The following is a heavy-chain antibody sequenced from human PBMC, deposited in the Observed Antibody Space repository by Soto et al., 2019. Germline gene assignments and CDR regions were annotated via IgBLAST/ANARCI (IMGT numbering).Heavy chain of an antibody. CDR3: ANTLTGPTDY. CDR1: GFAFNSYV. J-gene: IGHJ4*02. D-gene: IGHD7-27*01. CDR2: IWNDGTKK. Sequence: QVQVVESGGGVVQPGRSLRLSCAASGFAFNSYVMHWVRQAPGKGLEWVASIWNDGTKKYYGDSVKGRFTISRDNSKNTVDLQMNSLRGEDTAVYYCANTLTGPTDYWGQGTLVTVSS. V-gene: IGHV3-33*03.